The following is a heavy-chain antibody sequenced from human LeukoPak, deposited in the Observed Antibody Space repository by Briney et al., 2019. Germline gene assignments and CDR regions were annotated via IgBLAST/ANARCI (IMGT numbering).Heavy chain of an antibody. Sequence: PSETLSLTCAVYGGSFSGYYWSWLRQPPGKGLEWRGEINHSGSTNYNPSLKSRVTISVDTSKNQFSLKLSSVTAADTAVYYCARVRYNWNGGYFDYWGQGTLVTVSS. CDR3: ARVRYNWNGGYFDY. CDR1: GGSFSGYY. V-gene: IGHV4-34*01. J-gene: IGHJ4*02. CDR2: INHSGST. D-gene: IGHD1-20*01.